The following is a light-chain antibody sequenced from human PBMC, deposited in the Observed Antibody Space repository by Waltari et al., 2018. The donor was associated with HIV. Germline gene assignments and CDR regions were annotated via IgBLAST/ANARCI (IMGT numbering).Light chain of an antibody. CDR3: TSYSGFNNVL. V-gene: IGLV2-14*03. CDR2: DVN. J-gene: IGLJ1*01. CDR1: SSDFGGYSS. Sequence: QSALTQPASVSGSPGQSITVSCTGTSSDFGGYSSVSWYQQHPDKAPKLVIYDVNHRPSGVSGRFSGSKSGNTASLTISGLQAEDEADYFCTSYSGFNNVLFGTGTKVTVL.